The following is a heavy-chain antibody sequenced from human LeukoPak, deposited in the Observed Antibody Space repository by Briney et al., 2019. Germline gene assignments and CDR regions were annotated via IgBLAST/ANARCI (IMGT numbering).Heavy chain of an antibody. CDR1: GFSFNSYA. CDR3: ANQPGLYDSGWSWTYHFFGVDV. CDR2: VSGRGERT. V-gene: IGHV3-23*01. Sequence: GGSLRLSCAASGFSFNSYAMSWDRQAPGKGLEWVSAVSGRGERTYYADFVQGRFSISRDNSKDTVYLQMNSLRAGDTAIYYCANQPGLYDSGWSWTYHFFGVDVWGQGTTVTVSS. D-gene: IGHD6-19*01. J-gene: IGHJ6*02.